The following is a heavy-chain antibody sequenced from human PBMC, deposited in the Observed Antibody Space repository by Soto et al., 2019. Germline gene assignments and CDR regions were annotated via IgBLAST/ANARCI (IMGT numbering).Heavy chain of an antibody. CDR3: ARSGYYYDSSGYYFLDY. V-gene: IGHV1-2*04. CDR1: GYTFTGYY. CDR2: INPNSGGT. D-gene: IGHD3-22*01. J-gene: IGHJ4*02. Sequence: ASVKVSCKASGYTFTGYYMHWVRQAPGQGLEWMGWINPNSGGTNYAQKFQGWVTMTRDTSISTAYMELSRLRSDDTAVYYCARSGYYYDSSGYYFLDYWGEGTLVTAPQ.